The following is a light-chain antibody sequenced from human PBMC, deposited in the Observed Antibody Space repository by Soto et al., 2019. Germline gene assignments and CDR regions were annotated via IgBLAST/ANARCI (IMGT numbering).Light chain of an antibody. Sequence: QSVLTQPPSASGSPGQSVTISCTGTSSDVGGYNYVSWYQQHPGKAPNLLIYEVTNRPSGVSDRFSGSKSGNTASLTISGLQTEDEADYYCTSYRGTSTLVFGGGTKLTVL. CDR3: TSYRGTSTLV. CDR1: SSDVGGYNY. CDR2: EVT. V-gene: IGLV2-14*01. J-gene: IGLJ2*01.